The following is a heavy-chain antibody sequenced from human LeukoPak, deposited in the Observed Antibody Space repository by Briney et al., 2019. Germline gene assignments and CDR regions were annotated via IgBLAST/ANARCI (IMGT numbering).Heavy chain of an antibody. CDR2: IIPILGIA. V-gene: IGHV1-69*02. D-gene: IGHD3-22*01. CDR3: AGMPDYYDSSGYEGSKDY. J-gene: IGHJ4*02. Sequence: SVKVSCKVSRYTLTELSMHWVRQAPGQGLEWMGRIIPILGIANYAQKFQGRVTITADKSTSTAYMELSSLRSEDTAVYYCAGMPDYYDSSGYEGSKDYWGQGTLVTVSS. CDR1: RYTLTELS.